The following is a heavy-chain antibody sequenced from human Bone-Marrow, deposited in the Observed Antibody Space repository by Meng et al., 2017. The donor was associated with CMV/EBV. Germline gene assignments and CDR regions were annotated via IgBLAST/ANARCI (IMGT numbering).Heavy chain of an antibody. CDR3: TRGRRSTHKGNWFDP. J-gene: IGHJ5*02. CDR1: GYTFTSYD. CDR2: MNPNSGNT. D-gene: IGHD3-16*02. V-gene: IGHV1-8*01. Sequence: ASVKVSCKASGYTFTSYDINWVRQATGQGLEWMGWMNPNSGNTAYAPKFQGRLTMTRNTSINTAYMDLSSLRSEDTAIYYCTRGRRSTHKGNWFDPWGQGTLVTVS.